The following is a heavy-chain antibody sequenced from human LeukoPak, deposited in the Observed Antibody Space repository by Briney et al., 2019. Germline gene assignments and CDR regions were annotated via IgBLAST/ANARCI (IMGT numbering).Heavy chain of an antibody. CDR3: ARDGGMVRGVIYYYYYYMDV. V-gene: IGHV3-74*01. J-gene: IGHJ6*03. CDR1: GFTFSSYW. Sequence: PGGSLRLSCAASGFTFSSYWMHWVRHAPGKGLVWVSRINSDGSSTSYADSVKGRFTISRDNAKNTLYLQMNSLRAEDTAVYYCARDGGMVRGVIYYYYYYMDVWGKGTTVTVSS. D-gene: IGHD3-10*01. CDR2: INSDGSST.